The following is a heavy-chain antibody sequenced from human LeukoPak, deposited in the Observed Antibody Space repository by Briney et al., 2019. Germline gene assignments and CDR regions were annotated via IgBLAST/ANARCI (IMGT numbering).Heavy chain of an antibody. J-gene: IGHJ6*03. Sequence: PSETLSLTCAVYGGSFSGYYWSWIRQPPGKGLEWIGEINHSGSTNYNPSLKSRVTISVDTSKNQFSLKLSSVTAADTAVYYCERSIRVGYMDVWGKGTTVTVSS. V-gene: IGHV4-34*01. CDR3: ERSIRVGYMDV. D-gene: IGHD3-10*01. CDR2: INHSGST. CDR1: GGSFSGYY.